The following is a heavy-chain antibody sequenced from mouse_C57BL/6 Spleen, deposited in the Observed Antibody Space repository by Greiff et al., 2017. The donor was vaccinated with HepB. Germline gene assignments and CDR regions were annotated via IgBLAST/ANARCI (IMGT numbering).Heavy chain of an antibody. D-gene: IGHD2-2*01. CDR1: GYTFTSYW. CDR3: ARWLALEDYDAMDY. V-gene: IGHV1-55*01. CDR2: IYPGSGST. J-gene: IGHJ4*01. Sequence: QVQLQQPGAELVKPGASVKMSCKASGYTFTSYWITWVKQRPGQGLEWIGDIYPGSGSTNYNEKFKSKATLTVDTSSSTAYMQLSSLTSEDSAVYYCARWLALEDYDAMDYWGQGTSVTVSS.